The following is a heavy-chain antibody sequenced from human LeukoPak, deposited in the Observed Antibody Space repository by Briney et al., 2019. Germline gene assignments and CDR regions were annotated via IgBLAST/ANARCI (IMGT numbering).Heavy chain of an antibody. CDR3: ARARGDILTGYFFDY. CDR1: GGSINSPYYY. CDR2: IYYSGSP. V-gene: IGHV4-39*07. J-gene: IGHJ4*02. Sequence: PSETLSLTCTVSGGSINSPYYYWAWIRQPPGKGLEWIGSIYYSGSPYYNPSLKSRLTISLDTSKNQVSLNLRSVTAADTAVYYCARARGDILTGYFFDYWGQGTLVTVSS. D-gene: IGHD3-9*01.